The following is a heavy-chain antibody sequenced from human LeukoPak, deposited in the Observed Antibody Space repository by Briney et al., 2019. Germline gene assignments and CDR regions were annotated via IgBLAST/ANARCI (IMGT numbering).Heavy chain of an antibody. CDR3: AKKLSRHIVVVTTRNGAFDI. V-gene: IGHV3-23*01. D-gene: IGHD2-21*02. CDR2: ISGSGGST. J-gene: IGHJ3*02. CDR1: GFTFSSYA. Sequence: GGSLRLSCAASGFTFSSYAMNWVRQAPGKGLEGVSTISGSGGSTYYADSVKGRFTISRDNSKNTLYLQMNSLRAEDTAVYYCAKKLSRHIVVVTTRNGAFDIWGQGTMVTVSS.